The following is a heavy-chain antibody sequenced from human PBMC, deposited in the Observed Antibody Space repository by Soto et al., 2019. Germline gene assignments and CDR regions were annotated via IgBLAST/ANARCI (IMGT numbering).Heavy chain of an antibody. CDR3: ARDRRRVLYSSSWTTYYYYGMDV. D-gene: IGHD6-13*01. CDR2: ISAYNGNT. Sequence: AAPVKVSCKASGYTFTSYGISWVRQAPGQGAEWVGGISAYNGNTNYAQKLQGRVTMTTDTSTSTAYMELRSLRSDDTAVYYCARDRRRVLYSSSWTTYYYYGMDVWGQGTTVTVSS. J-gene: IGHJ6*02. V-gene: IGHV1-18*01. CDR1: GYTFTSYG.